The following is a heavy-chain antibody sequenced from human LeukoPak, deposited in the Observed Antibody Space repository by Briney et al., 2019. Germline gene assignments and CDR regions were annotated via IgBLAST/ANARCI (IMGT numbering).Heavy chain of an antibody. D-gene: IGHD3-10*01. CDR2: IYHSGCT. CDR3: ARDHRTLLLPWFGELKGNFDY. Sequence: SETLSLTCTVSGYSISSGYYWGWIRQPPGKGLEWIGSIYHSGCTYYNPSLKSRVTISVDTSKNQFSLKLSSVTAADTAVYYCARDHRTLLLPWFGELKGNFDYWGQGTLVTVSS. J-gene: IGHJ4*02. CDR1: GYSISSGYY. V-gene: IGHV4-38-2*02.